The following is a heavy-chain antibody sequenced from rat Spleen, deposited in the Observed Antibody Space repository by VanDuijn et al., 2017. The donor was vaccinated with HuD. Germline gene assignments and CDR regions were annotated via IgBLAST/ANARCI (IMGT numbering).Heavy chain of an antibody. CDR3: TRENWKPDY. V-gene: IGHV5-29*01. CDR2: ISYDGSST. Sequence: EVQLVESDGGLVQPGRSLKLSCAASGFTFSDYYMAWVRQAPTKGLEWVATISYDGSSTYYRDSVKGRFTISRENAYSTLYLQMNSLRSEDTSTYYCTRENWKPDYWGQGVMVTVSS. CDR1: GFTFSDYY. D-gene: IGHD4-2*01. J-gene: IGHJ2*01.